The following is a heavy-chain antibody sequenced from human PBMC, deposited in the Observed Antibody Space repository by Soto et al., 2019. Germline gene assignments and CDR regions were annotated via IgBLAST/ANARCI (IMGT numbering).Heavy chain of an antibody. Sequence: LSLTCTVSGGSISSYFYIWVRQPPGKGLEWIGSVYYTGTTDYNPSLKSRVTISVDTSKTQFSLNPRSVTAADTAVYYCARDLAAVPRAFDYWGRGTLVTVS. J-gene: IGHJ4*02. CDR2: VYYTGTT. CDR1: GGSISSYF. V-gene: IGHV4-59*01. CDR3: ARDLAAVPRAFDY. D-gene: IGHD6-13*01.